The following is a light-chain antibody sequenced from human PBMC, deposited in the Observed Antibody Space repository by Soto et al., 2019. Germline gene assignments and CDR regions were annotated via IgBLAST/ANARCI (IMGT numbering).Light chain of an antibody. Sequence: DVQLTQSPSFLSTSVGDRVTITCRASQGIGSYLAWYQQKPGKAPKFLVCLASTLQSGVPSRFSGSGSGTEFNLTISNLQPEDFATYYCQQSYSTPRTFGQGTKVEIK. V-gene: IGKV1-9*01. J-gene: IGKJ1*01. CDR1: QGIGSY. CDR3: QQSYSTPRT. CDR2: LAS.